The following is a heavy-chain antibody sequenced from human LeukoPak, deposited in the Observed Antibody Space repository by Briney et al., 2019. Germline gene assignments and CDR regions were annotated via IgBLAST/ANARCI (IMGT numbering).Heavy chain of an antibody. D-gene: IGHD3-10*01. CDR2: IIPIFATA. V-gene: IGHV1-69*01. CDR3: ATGTSKRMVRGVIIGDVFDY. Sequence: PGLGEGLLQGFWRRLQQLCYNWVRQAPGQGLEWMGGIIPIFATANYAQKFQGRVTITADESTSTAYMELSSLRSEDTAVYYCATGTSKRMVRGVIIGDVFDYWGQGTLVTVSS. CDR1: RRLQQLC. J-gene: IGHJ4*02.